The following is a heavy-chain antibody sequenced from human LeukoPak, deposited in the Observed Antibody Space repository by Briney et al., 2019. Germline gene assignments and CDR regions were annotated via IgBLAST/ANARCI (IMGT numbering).Heavy chain of an antibody. V-gene: IGHV4-59*01. CDR2: IYYSGST. D-gene: IGHD4-17*01. J-gene: IGHJ6*02. CDR1: GGSISSYY. Sequence: NTSETLSLTCTVSGGSISSYYWSWIRQPPGKGLEWIGYIYYSGSTNYNPSLKSRVTISVDTSKNQFSLKLSSVTAADTAVYYCARAQTTRGYYYGMDVWGQGTTVTVSS. CDR3: ARAQTTRGYYYGMDV.